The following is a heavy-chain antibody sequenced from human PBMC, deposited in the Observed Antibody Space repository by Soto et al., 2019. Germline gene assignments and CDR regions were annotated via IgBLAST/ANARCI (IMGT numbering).Heavy chain of an antibody. CDR3: AREYCSSGGRCTGLYYVDV. V-gene: IGHV3-13*01. J-gene: IGHJ6*03. CDR1: GFTLSRYD. CDR2: IGVGGET. D-gene: IGHD2-15*01. Sequence: EVQLVESGGGLVQPGGSLRLSCAAAGFTLSRYDMHWLHQRSRKAQQRISAIGVGGETYQPGSVKGRFTISREETMNSLYVQMNSLTAGDTAVYFCAREYCSSGGRCTGLYYVDVWGRGTTVTVSS.